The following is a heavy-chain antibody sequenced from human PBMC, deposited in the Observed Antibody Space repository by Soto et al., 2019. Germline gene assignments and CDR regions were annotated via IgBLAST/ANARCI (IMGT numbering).Heavy chain of an antibody. CDR1: EITFSRYT. Sequence: GGSLLLSCAAYEITFSRYTMKWVRQAPGKGLEWVSTISGSGGSTYYADSVKGRFTTSRDSSKNTLYLQMNSLRAEDTAIYYFAKGGRDIVVVPAAFHSWGQGTLVTVSS. CDR2: ISGSGGST. J-gene: IGHJ4*02. D-gene: IGHD2-2*01. CDR3: AKGGRDIVVVPAAFHS. V-gene: IGHV3-23*01.